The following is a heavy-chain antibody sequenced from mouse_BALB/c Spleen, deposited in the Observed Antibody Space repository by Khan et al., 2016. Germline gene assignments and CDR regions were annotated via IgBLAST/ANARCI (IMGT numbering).Heavy chain of an antibody. CDR3: ARYDYDRGYFDY. CDR1: GYSITSDYV. Sequence: EVQLQESGPGLVKPSQSLSLTCTATGYSITSDYVWNWIRQFQGNKLEWMGYISCSGSTTYNPSLKSRISITRDTSKNQFFLQLNSVTTEDTATYYYARYDYDRGYFDYWGQGTTLTVSS. J-gene: IGHJ2*01. D-gene: IGHD2-4*01. CDR2: ISCSGST. V-gene: IGHV3-2*02.